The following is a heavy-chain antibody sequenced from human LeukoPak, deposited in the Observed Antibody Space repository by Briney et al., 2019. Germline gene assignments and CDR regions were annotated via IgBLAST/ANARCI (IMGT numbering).Heavy chain of an antibody. CDR3: AKDSYSKGDF. Sequence: GGSLRLSCAVSGFTFSSHWMAWVRQAPGKGPEWVANINEDGSVKYYVDSVMGRFSISRDNAKDLLYLQMNSLRAEDTAVYYCAKDSYSKGDFWGQGVLVTVSS. D-gene: IGHD6-13*01. J-gene: IGHJ4*02. CDR1: GFTFSSHW. CDR2: INEDGSVK. V-gene: IGHV3-7*01.